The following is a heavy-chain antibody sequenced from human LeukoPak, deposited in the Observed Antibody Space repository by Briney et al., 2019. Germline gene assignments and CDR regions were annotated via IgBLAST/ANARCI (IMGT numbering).Heavy chain of an antibody. CDR1: GGSISSYY. CDR2: IYTSGST. V-gene: IGHV4-4*07. Sequence: SETLSLTCTVSGGSISSYYWSWIRQPAGKGLEWIGRIYTSGSTNYNPSLKSRVTMSVDTSKNQFSLKLSSVTAADTAVYYCARDRGGRRSWLASSNWFDPWGQGTLVTVSS. D-gene: IGHD3-22*01. CDR3: ARDRGGRRSWLASSNWFDP. J-gene: IGHJ5*02.